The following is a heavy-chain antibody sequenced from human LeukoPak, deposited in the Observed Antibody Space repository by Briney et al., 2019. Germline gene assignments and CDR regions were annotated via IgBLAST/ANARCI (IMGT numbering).Heavy chain of an antibody. CDR3: ARDKRITIFGVVMAINWFDP. CDR2: IYHSGST. D-gene: IGHD3-3*01. V-gene: IGHV4-30-2*01. J-gene: IGHJ5*02. Sequence: PSETLSLTCTVSGGSISSGGYYWSWIRQPPGKGLEWIGYIYHSGSTYYNPSLKSRVTISVDRSKNQFSLKLSSVTAADTAVYYCARDKRITIFGVVMAINWFDPWGQGTLVTVSS. CDR1: GGSISSGGYY.